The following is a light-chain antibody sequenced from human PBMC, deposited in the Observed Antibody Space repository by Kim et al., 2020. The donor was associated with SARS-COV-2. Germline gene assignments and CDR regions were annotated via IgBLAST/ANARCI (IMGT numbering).Light chain of an antibody. CDR2: GAL. CDR1: QGSDNY. V-gene: IGKV1-16*02. CDR3: QQYKAYPIT. J-gene: IGKJ5*01. Sequence: DIQMTQSPSSLSASVGDRVTITCRASQGSDNYLVWFQQKPGKAPKSLIYGALNLQSGVPSKFSGSGFGTDFTLTINSLQPEDYATYYCQQYKAYPITFGQGTRLEIK.